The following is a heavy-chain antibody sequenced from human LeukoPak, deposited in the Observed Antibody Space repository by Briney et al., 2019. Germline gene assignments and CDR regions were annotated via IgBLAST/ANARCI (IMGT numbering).Heavy chain of an antibody. V-gene: IGHV3-9*01. Sequence: PGGSLRLSCAASGFTFDDYAMHWVRQAPGKGLEWVSGISWNSGSIGYADSVMGRFTISRDNAKNSLYLQMNSLRAEDTAVYYCARDDTHYGSSGSFYDAFDIWGQGTMVTVSS. CDR3: ARDDTHYGSSGSFYDAFDI. CDR2: ISWNSGSI. CDR1: GFTFDDYA. D-gene: IGHD3-22*01. J-gene: IGHJ3*02.